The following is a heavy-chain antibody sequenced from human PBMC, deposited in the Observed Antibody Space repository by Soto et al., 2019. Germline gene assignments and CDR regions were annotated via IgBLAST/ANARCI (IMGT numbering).Heavy chain of an antibody. D-gene: IGHD4-17*01. CDR1: GGTFSSYA. J-gene: IGHJ6*02. Sequence: QVQLVQSGAEVKKPGSSVKVSCKASGGTFSSYAISWVRQAPGQGLEWMAGIIPLFGTADYAQKFQGRVTFXADESTSTAYMELSSLRSEDTAVYYCASNYGDYRYYYGMDVWGQGTTVTVSS. CDR2: IIPLFGTA. V-gene: IGHV1-69*12. CDR3: ASNYGDYRYYYGMDV.